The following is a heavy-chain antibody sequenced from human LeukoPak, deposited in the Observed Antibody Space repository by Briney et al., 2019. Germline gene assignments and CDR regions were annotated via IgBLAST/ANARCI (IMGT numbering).Heavy chain of an antibody. J-gene: IGHJ4*02. V-gene: IGHV3-23*01. CDR2: ISGSGGST. D-gene: IGHD2-15*01. Sequence: GGSLRLSCAVSGFMFNSYTMSWVPQAPGKGLEWVSAISGSGGSTNYADSVKGRFTISRDNSKNTLYLQMNSLRAEDTAVYYCAKDRRRYCSGGSCSPDYWGQGTLVTVSS. CDR3: AKDRRRYCSGGSCSPDY. CDR1: GFMFNSYT.